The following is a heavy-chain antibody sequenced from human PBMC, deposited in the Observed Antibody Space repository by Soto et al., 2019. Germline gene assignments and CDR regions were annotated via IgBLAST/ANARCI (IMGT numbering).Heavy chain of an antibody. V-gene: IGHV1-69*01. Sequence: ASVKGSCKASGGTFSSDAISWGRQAPGQGLEWMGGIIPVFGTANYAQKFQGRVTVTADESTSTAYMELSSLRSEDTAVYYCARDSDPTVVKGPSYGYWGQGTLVTGSS. CDR3: ARDSDPTVVKGPSYGY. CDR1: GGTFSSDA. CDR2: IIPVFGTA. D-gene: IGHD4-17*01. J-gene: IGHJ4*02.